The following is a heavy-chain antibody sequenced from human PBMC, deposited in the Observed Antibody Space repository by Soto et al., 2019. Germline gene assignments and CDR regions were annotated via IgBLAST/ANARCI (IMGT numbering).Heavy chain of an antibody. D-gene: IGHD3-9*01. CDR1: GYTFTSYG. CDR3: ARGAYYDILTGYYKKVYFDY. J-gene: IGHJ4*02. V-gene: IGHV1-18*01. CDR2: ISAYNGNT. Sequence: ASVKVSCKASGYTFTSYGISWVRQAPGQGLEWMGWISAYNGNTNYAQKLQGRVTMTTDTSTSTAYMELRSLRSGDTAVYYCARGAYYDILTGYYKKVYFDYWGQGTLVTVSS.